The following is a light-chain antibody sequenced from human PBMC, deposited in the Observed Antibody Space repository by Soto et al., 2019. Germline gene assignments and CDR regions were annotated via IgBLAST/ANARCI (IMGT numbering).Light chain of an antibody. J-gene: IGLJ2*01. Sequence: QPVLTQSPSASASLGASVKLTCTLNSGHSTYAIAWHQQQPEKGPRYLMKLNSDGSHNKGDGIPDRFSGSSSGAERYLTISSLQSEDEADYYCQTWGTGIVVFGGGTKVTVL. CDR2: LNSDGSH. V-gene: IGLV4-69*01. CDR3: QTWGTGIVV. CDR1: SGHSTYA.